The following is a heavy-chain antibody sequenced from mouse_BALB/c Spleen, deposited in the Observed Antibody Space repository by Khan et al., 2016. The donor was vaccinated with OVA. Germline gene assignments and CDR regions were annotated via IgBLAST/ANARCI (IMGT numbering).Heavy chain of an antibody. V-gene: IGHV1-7*01. D-gene: IGHD2-3*01. CDR1: GYTFTSYW. CDR2: INPITGYT. J-gene: IGHJ3*01. CDR3: GMAGVYDGYYAWIAY. Sequence: QVQLQQSGAELAKPGASVKMSYKASGYTFTSYWMHWVKQRPGQGLEWIGYINPITGYTEYNQRFKDKATLTADKSSSSASMQLSSLTSEDSAVYYSGMAGVYDGYYAWIAYWGQGTLVTVSA.